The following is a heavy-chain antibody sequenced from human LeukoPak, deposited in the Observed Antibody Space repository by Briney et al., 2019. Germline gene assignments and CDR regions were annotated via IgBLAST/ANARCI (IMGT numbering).Heavy chain of an antibody. CDR3: ARGGDHVVVVPAAPYFDY. V-gene: IGHV4-34*01. CDR1: GGSFSGYY. Sequence: PSEALSLTCAVYGGSFSGYYWSWIRQPPGKGLEWIGEINHSGSTNYNPSLKSRVTISVDTSKNQFSLKLSSVTAADTAVYYCARGGDHVVVVPAAPYFDYWGQGTLVTVSS. D-gene: IGHD2-2*01. J-gene: IGHJ4*02. CDR2: INHSGST.